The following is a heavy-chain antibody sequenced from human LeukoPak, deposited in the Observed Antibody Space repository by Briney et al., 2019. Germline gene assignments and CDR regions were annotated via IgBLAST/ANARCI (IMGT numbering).Heavy chain of an antibody. V-gene: IGHV1-69*04. D-gene: IGHD1-1*01. Sequence: EASVKVSCKASGGTFSSYAISWVRQAPGQGLEWMGRIIPILGIANYAQKFQGRVTITADKSTSTAYMELSSLRSEDTAVYYCAGGGNGNWFHPWGQGTLVTVSS. CDR3: AGGGNGNWFHP. CDR1: GGTFSSYA. CDR2: IIPILGIA. J-gene: IGHJ5*02.